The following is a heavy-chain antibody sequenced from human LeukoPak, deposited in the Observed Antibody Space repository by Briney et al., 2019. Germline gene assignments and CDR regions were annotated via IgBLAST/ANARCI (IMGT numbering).Heavy chain of an antibody. Sequence: GGSLRLSCAGSGFIFNSYWMSWVRQAPGKGLEWVANTEQDGSEKYYLDSVKGRFTISRDNAKNSLYLQMNTLRPEDTAVYYCARERNVAVVTAFDVWGQGTKVTVSS. J-gene: IGHJ3*01. V-gene: IGHV3-7*01. CDR1: GFIFNSYW. D-gene: IGHD2-2*01. CDR2: TEQDGSEK. CDR3: ARERNVAVVTAFDV.